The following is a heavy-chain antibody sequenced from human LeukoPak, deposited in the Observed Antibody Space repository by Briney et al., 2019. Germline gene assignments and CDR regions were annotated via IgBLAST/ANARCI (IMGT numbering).Heavy chain of an antibody. CDR3: AMSVEMPPIPSFDY. D-gene: IGHD5-24*01. V-gene: IGHV1-3*01. CDR1: GYIFTPHH. Sequence: GASVKVTCKTSGYIFTPHHIHWMRQAPGQGLELLGWVSAANNPEYSQKFQGRVVITRDASATTSYLELNSLRSEDTAVYYCAMSVEMPPIPSFDYWGQGTLVTVSS. J-gene: IGHJ4*02. CDR2: VSAANNP.